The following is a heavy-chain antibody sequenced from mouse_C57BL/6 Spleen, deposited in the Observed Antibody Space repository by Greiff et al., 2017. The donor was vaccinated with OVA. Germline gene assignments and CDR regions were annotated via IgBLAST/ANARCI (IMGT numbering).Heavy chain of an antibody. Sequence: EVQLVESGPGLVKPSQSLSLTCSVTGYYITSGYYWNWIRQFPGNKLEWMGYISYDGSNNYNPSLKNRISITRDTSKNQFFLKLNSVTTEDTATYYCASGGTTVEFAYWGKGTLVTVAA. V-gene: IGHV3-6*01. J-gene: IGHJ3*01. CDR1: GYYITSGYY. CDR3: ASGGTTVEFAY. D-gene: IGHD1-1*01. CDR2: ISYDGSN.